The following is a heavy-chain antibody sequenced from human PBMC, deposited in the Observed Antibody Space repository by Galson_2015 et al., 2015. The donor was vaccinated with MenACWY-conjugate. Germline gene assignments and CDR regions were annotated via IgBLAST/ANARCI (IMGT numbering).Heavy chain of an antibody. Sequence: SLRLSCAASGFTFSSYWMHWVRHAPGTGLVWVSRIHSAGRRTSYADSVKGRVAISRANAKNTVYLQMNSLRAEDTAVYYCARLGGNYRTTSHFDSWGQGTLVTVSS. J-gene: IGHJ4*02. D-gene: IGHD1-26*01. CDR1: GFTFSSYW. CDR2: IHSAGRRT. CDR3: ARLGGNYRTTSHFDS. V-gene: IGHV3-74*01.